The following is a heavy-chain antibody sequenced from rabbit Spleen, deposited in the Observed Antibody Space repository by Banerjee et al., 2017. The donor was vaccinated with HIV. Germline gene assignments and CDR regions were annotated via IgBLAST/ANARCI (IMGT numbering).Heavy chain of an antibody. J-gene: IGHJ4*01. CDR1: GFSLSNNYW. D-gene: IGHD4-1*01. V-gene: IGHV1S45*01. CDR3: AIDDALTHSYAFNL. CDR2: IDPIFGAT. Sequence: QQQLVESGGGLVKPGASLTLTCTASGFSLSNNYWICWVRQAPGKGLEWIGCIDPIFGATYYASWAKGRFTISKTSSTTVTLQMTSLTAADTATYFCAIDDALTHSYAFNLWCPVTLVTVS.